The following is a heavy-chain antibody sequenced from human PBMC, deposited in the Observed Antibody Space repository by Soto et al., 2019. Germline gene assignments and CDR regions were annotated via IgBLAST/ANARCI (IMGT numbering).Heavy chain of an antibody. CDR3: AIGYKASSGWTKDAFDI. CDR2: ISAYNGNT. J-gene: IGHJ3*02. V-gene: IGHV1-18*04. Sequence: GASVKVSCKASGYTFTSYGISWVRQAPGQGLEWMGWISAYNGNTNYAQKLQGRVTMTTDTSTSTAYMELRSLGSDDTAVYYWAIGYKASSGWTKDAFDIWGQGTMVTVSS. D-gene: IGHD6-19*01. CDR1: GYTFTSYG.